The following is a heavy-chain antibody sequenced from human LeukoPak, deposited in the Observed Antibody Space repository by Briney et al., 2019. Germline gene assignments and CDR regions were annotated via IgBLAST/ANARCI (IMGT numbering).Heavy chain of an antibody. CDR1: GGSISSYY. CDR3: ASRYYDFWSGYYTGYY. CDR2: IYYSGST. V-gene: IGHV4-59*12. D-gene: IGHD3-3*01. J-gene: IGHJ4*02. Sequence: SETLSLTCTVSGGSISSYYWSWIRQPPGKGLEWIGYIYYSGSTNYNPSLKSRVTISVDTSKNQFSLKLSSVTAADTAVYYCASRYYDFWSGYYTGYYWGQGTLVTVSS.